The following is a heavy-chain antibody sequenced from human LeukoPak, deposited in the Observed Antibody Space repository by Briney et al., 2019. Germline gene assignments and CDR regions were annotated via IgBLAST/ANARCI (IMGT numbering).Heavy chain of an antibody. Sequence: PSETLSLTCTVSGGSISSSSYYWGWIRQPPGKGLEWIGSIYYSGSTYYNPSLKSRVTISVDTSKNQFSLKLSSVTAADTAVYYCARDVLSVAAAGTMTNYYYGMDVWGQGTTVTVSS. V-gene: IGHV4-39*07. CDR1: GGSISSSSYY. CDR2: IYYSGST. CDR3: ARDVLSVAAAGTMTNYYYGMDV. J-gene: IGHJ6*02. D-gene: IGHD6-13*01.